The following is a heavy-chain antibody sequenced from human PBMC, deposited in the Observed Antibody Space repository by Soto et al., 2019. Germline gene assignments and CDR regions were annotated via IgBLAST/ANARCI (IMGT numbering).Heavy chain of an antibody. D-gene: IGHD2-2*01. CDR3: ARNAFFDY. J-gene: IGHJ4*02. V-gene: IGHV4-30-4*01. CDR2: VSFRGST. CDR1: GDSISDDKFY. Sequence: PSETLSLTCSVSGDSISDDKFYWSWIRQSPGKGLEWLGYVSFRGSTYYNPSLKGPLSISVEPAKNEFFLKLTSMTAADTAVYYCARNAFFDYWGQGILVTVSS.